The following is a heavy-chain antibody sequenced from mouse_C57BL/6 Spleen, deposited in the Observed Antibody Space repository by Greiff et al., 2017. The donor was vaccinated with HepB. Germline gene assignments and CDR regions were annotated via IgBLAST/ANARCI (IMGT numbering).Heavy chain of an antibody. D-gene: IGHD2-4*01. CDR1: GFTFSSYT. CDR3: ARQVYYDYDGEIDY. V-gene: IGHV5-9*04. J-gene: IGHJ2*01. Sequence: DVQLVESGGGLVKPGGSLKLSCAASGFTFSSYTMSWVRQTPEKRLEWVATISGGGGNTYYPDSVKGRFTISRDNAKNTLYLQMSSLRSEDTAVYYWARQVYYDYDGEIDYWGQGTTLTVSS. CDR2: ISGGGGNT.